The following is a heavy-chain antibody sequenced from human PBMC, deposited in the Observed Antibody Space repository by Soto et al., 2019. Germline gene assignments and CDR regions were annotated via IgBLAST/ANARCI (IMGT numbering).Heavy chain of an antibody. Sequence: SVKVSCKASGGTFSSYAISWVRQAPGQGLEWMGGIIPIFGTANYAQKFQGRVTITADESTSTAYMELSSLRSEDTAVYYCARCPTRYCSGGSCYSEAFDIWGQGTMVTVS. CDR1: GGTFSSYA. D-gene: IGHD2-15*01. V-gene: IGHV1-69*13. CDR3: ARCPTRYCSGGSCYSEAFDI. J-gene: IGHJ3*02. CDR2: IIPIFGTA.